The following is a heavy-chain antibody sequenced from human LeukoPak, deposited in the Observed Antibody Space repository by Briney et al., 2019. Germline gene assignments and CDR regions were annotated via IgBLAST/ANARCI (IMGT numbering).Heavy chain of an antibody. CDR2: INPSGGST. D-gene: IGHD2-2*01. CDR1: GYTFTSYG. V-gene: IGHV1-46*01. CDR3: AREPPYCSSTSCYYYYGMDV. J-gene: IGHJ6*02. Sequence: GASVKVSCKASGYTFTSYGISWVRQAPGQGLEWMGIINPSGGSTSYAQKFQGRVTMTRDTSTSTVYMELSSLRSEDTAVYYCAREPPYCSSTSCYYYYGMDVWGQGTTVTVSS.